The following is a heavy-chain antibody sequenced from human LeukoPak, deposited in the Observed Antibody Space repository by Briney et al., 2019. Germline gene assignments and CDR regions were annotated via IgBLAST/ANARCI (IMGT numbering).Heavy chain of an antibody. J-gene: IGHJ4*02. Sequence: PSETLSLTCAVYGGSFSGYYWSWIRQPPVKGLEWIGEINHSGSTNYNPSLKSRVTISADTSKNQFSLRLSSVTAADTALYFCARRAGLHSLDHWGQGTLVTVSS. D-gene: IGHD4-4*01. CDR1: GGSFSGYY. CDR3: ARRAGLHSLDH. V-gene: IGHV4-34*01. CDR2: INHSGST.